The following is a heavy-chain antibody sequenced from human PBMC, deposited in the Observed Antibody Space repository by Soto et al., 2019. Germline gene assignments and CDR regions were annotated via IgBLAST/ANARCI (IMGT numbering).Heavy chain of an antibody. Sequence: PSETLSLTCAVYGGSFSGYSWSWIRQPPVKGLDWIGEISHSGSTNYNPSLKSRVTISVDTSKNQFSLNLSSVTAADTAVYYCARGRKGDSTSWYVDWGQGTLVTV. CDR1: GGSFSGYS. D-gene: IGHD6-13*01. CDR2: ISHSGST. J-gene: IGHJ4*01. CDR3: ARGRKGDSTSWYVD. V-gene: IGHV4-34*01.